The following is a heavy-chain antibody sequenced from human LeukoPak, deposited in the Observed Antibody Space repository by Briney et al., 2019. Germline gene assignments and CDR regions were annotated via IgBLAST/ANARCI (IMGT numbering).Heavy chain of an antibody. J-gene: IGHJ4*02. CDR3: ARDPSGSDFWSGYYFDY. V-gene: IGHV3-48*02. Sequence: LPGGSLRLSCAASGFTFSSYSMNWVRQAPGKGLEWVSYISSSSSTIYYADSVKGRFTISRDNAKNSLYLQMNSLRDGDTAVYYCARDPSGSDFWSGYYFDYWGQGTLVTVSS. CDR1: GFTFSSYS. CDR2: ISSSSSTI. D-gene: IGHD3-3*01.